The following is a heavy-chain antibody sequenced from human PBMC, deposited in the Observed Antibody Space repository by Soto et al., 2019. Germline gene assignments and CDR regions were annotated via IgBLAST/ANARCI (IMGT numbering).Heavy chain of an antibody. CDR1: GGTFSSYA. CDR3: ASGLVSGCNSGFDY. D-gene: IGHD7-27*01. V-gene: IGHV1-69*12. CDR2: IIPIFGTA. J-gene: IGHJ4*02. Sequence: QVQLVQSGAEVKKPGSSVKVSCKASGGTFSSYAISWVRQAPGQGLEWMGGIIPIFGTANYAQKFQGRVAITADESTSTAYMELSSVRSEDTAVYYCASGLVSGCNSGFDYWGQGTLVTVSS.